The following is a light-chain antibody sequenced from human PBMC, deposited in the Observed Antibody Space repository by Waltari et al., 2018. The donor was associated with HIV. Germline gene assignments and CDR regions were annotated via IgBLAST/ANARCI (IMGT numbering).Light chain of an antibody. CDR2: DAS. V-gene: IGKV3-11*01. J-gene: IGKJ2*01. CDR3: QQRSNWPPL. Sequence: SVSSYLAWYQQKPGQAPRLPIYDASNRATGIPARFSGSGSGTDFTLTISSLEPEDSAVYYCQQRSNWPPLFGQGTKLEIK. CDR1: SVSSY.